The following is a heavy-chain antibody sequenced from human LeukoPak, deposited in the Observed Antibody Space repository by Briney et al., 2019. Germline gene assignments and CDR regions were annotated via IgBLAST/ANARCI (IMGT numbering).Heavy chain of an antibody. CDR1: GGSFSGYY. J-gene: IGHJ4*02. Sequence: SETLSLTCAVYGGSFSGYYWSWIRQPPGKGLEWIGEINHSGSTNYNPSLKSRVTISVDTSKTQFSLKLSSVTAADTAVYYCARVGSILTGYYISQFDYWGQGTLVTVSS. CDR3: ARVGSILTGYYISQFDY. V-gene: IGHV4-34*01. D-gene: IGHD3-9*01. CDR2: INHSGST.